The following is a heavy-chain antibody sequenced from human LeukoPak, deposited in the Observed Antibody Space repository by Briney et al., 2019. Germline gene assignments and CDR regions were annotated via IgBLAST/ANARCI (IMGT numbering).Heavy chain of an antibody. CDR3: ARSGYSGSYYRFS. CDR2: TSKDGSDT. J-gene: IGHJ4*02. V-gene: IGHV3-74*01. D-gene: IGHD6-25*01. CDR1: GFTFSDSW. Sequence: GGSLRLSCAVSGFTFSDSWMHWVRQAPGKGPEWLSRTSKDGSDTVYADSAKGRLTASRDNAKNTVYLELTNLRPDDTALYYCARSGYSGSYYRFSWGRGTLVTVAS.